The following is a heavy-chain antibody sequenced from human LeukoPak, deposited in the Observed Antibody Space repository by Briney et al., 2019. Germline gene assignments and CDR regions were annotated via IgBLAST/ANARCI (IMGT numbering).Heavy chain of an antibody. CDR3: ARVARDYDFWSGYSSTNWFDP. Sequence: PSETLSLTCAVYGASFSGYYWNWIRQPPGKGLEWIGEINHSGSTNYNPSLKSRVTISVDTSKNQFSLKLSSVTAADTAVYYCARVARDYDFWSGYSSTNWFDPWGQGTLVTVSS. CDR2: INHSGST. CDR1: GASFSGYY. V-gene: IGHV4-34*01. D-gene: IGHD3-3*01. J-gene: IGHJ5*02.